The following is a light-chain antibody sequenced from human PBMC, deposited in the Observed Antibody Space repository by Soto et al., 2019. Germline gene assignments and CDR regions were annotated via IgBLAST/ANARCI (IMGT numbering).Light chain of an antibody. Sequence: EIVMTQPPATLSVSPGERATLSCRASQSVSSNLAWYQQKPGQAPRLLIYGASTRATGIPARFSGSGSGTEFTLTISSLQSEDFAVYYCQQYNNWPAWTFGQGTKV. CDR1: QSVSSN. V-gene: IGKV3-15*01. J-gene: IGKJ1*01. CDR3: QQYNNWPAWT. CDR2: GAS.